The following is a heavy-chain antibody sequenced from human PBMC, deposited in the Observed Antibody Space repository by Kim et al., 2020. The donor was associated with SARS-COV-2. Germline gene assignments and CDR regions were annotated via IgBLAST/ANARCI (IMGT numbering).Heavy chain of an antibody. Sequence: SETLSLTCTVSGGSISSSSYYWGWIRQPPGKGLEWIGSIYYSGSTYYNPSLKSRVTISVDTSKNQFSLKLSSVTAADTAVYYCASGDTIFGVVIPNYWGQGTLVTVSS. CDR2: IYYSGST. CDR1: GGSISSSSYY. V-gene: IGHV4-39*01. D-gene: IGHD3-3*01. J-gene: IGHJ4*02. CDR3: ASGDTIFGVVIPNY.